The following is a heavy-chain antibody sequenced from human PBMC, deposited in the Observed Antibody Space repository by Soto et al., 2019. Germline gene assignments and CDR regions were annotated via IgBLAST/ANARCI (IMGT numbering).Heavy chain of an antibody. V-gene: IGHV1-3*05. CDR2: INAVNGKT. D-gene: IGHD2-15*01. CDR3: ARDDCSGGSCYPPTGAFDI. J-gene: IGHJ3*02. Sequence: QVQLVQSGAEEKKPGASVKVSCKASGYTFTIYAIHWVRQAPGQRLEWMGWINAVNGKTKYSPKFQGRVTIAGDTSASTVYMDLSSLTYEDTAMYYCARDDCSGGSCYPPTGAFDIWGQGTMVTVSS. CDR1: GYTFTIYA.